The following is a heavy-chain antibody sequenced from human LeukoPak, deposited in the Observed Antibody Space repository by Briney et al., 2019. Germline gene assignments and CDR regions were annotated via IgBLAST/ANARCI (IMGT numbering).Heavy chain of an antibody. CDR1: GYSFITYY. V-gene: IGHV1-46*01. J-gene: IGHJ5*02. CDR3: ARGGYYDSSGSFDP. D-gene: IGHD3-22*01. Sequence: ASVKVSCKASGYSFITYYIHWVRQAPGQGLEWMGIINPSGGSTRYAQKFQGRVTMTRDTSTSTVYMELSSLRSDDTAVYYCARGGYYDSSGSFDPWGQGTLVTVSS. CDR2: INPSGGST.